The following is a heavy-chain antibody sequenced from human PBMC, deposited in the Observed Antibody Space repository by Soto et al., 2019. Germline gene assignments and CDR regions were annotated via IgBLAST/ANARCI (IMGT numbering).Heavy chain of an antibody. J-gene: IGHJ6*02. V-gene: IGHV4-61*01. CDR2: IYYRGST. CDR1: GGSVSSGSYY. CDR3: ARGVRCTNGVCYYYYYGMDV. Sequence: SETLSVTCTVSGGSVSSGSYYCSCIRQPPGKGLGWIGYIYYRGSTNYNPSLKSRVTISVDTSKNQFSLKLSSVTAADTAVYYCARGVRCTNGVCYYYYYGMDVWGQGTTVTVSS. D-gene: IGHD2-8*01.